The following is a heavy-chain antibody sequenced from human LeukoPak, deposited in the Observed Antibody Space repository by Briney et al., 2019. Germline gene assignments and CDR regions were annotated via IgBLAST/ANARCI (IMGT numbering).Heavy chain of an antibody. V-gene: IGHV3-30*02. CDR2: IFYNGTDK. Sequence: GGSLRLSCAASGFIFRTYAMNWVRQAPGKGLEWVAFIFYNGTDKYADSVKGRFTISRDNSKNTLYLEMNRLRPEDTALYYCAKAGASCSGPIDSWGQGTPVIVSS. J-gene: IGHJ4*02. CDR1: GFIFRTYA. D-gene: IGHD3-10*02. CDR3: AKAGASCSGPIDS.